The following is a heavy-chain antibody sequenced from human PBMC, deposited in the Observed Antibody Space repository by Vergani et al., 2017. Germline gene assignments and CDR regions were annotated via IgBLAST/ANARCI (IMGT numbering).Heavy chain of an antibody. CDR3: AKDSRDGYKKGGFDY. Sequence: QVQLVESGGGVVQPGGSLRLSCAASGFTFSSYGMHWVRQAPGKGLEWVAFIRYDGSNKYYADSVKGRFTISRDNPKNTLYLQMNSLRAEDTAVYYCAKDSRDGYKKGGFDYWGQGTLVTVSS. CDR1: GFTFSSYG. D-gene: IGHD5-24*01. J-gene: IGHJ4*02. V-gene: IGHV3-30*02. CDR2: IRYDGSNK.